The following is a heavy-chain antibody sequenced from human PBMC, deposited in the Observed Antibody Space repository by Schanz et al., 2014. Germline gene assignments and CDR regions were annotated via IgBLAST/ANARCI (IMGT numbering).Heavy chain of an antibody. J-gene: IGHJ4*02. CDR3: ARGDRRVDH. V-gene: IGHV1-2*06. CDR2: INPNSGGA. CDR1: GYTFTGSY. D-gene: IGHD3-22*01. Sequence: QVQLVQSGAEVKKPGASVKVSCKASGYTFTGSYVYWMRQAPGQGLEWIGRINPNSGGANYAQKFQGRVTMTTDTSVSTAYMEVSGLRSDDTAVYYCARGDRRVDHWGQGTLVVVSS.